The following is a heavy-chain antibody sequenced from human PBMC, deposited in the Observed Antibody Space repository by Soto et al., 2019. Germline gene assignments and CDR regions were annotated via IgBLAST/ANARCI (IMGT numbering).Heavy chain of an antibody. J-gene: IGHJ6*02. V-gene: IGHV4-4*07. Sequence: PSKTLSLTCTVSGGSISSYYWSWIRQPAGKGLEWIGRIYTSGTTYYNPSLKSRLTMSLDTSQNQFSLKLNSVTAADTAVYFCARVPSPFDFYYAMDVWGQGTTVTVSS. CDR1: GGSISSYY. CDR2: IYTSGTT. CDR3: ARVPSPFDFYYAMDV. D-gene: IGHD3-16*01.